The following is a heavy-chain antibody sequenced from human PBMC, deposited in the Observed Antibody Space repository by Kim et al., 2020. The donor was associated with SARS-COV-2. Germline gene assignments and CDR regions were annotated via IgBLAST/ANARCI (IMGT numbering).Heavy chain of an antibody. D-gene: IGHD4-17*01. CDR3: ARERDYGGNSADFDY. J-gene: IGHJ4*02. V-gene: IGHV6-1*01. CDR2: TYYRSKWSN. Sequence: SQTLSLTCAISGDSVSSNSAAWNWIRQSPSRGLEWLGRTYYRSKWSNDYAVSVRSRITINPDTSKNQFSLQLNSLTPEDTAVYYCARERDYGGNSADFDYWGQGTLVTVSS. CDR1: GDSVSSNSAA.